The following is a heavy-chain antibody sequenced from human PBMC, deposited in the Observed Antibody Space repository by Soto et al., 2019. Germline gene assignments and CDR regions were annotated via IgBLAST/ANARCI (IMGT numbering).Heavy chain of an antibody. J-gene: IGHJ6*02. CDR2: IWYDGSNK. V-gene: IGHV3-33*01. D-gene: IGHD1-26*01. Sequence: GGSLRLSCAASGFTFSSYGMHWVRQAPGKGLEWVAVIWYDGSNKYYADSVKGRFTISRDNSKNTLYLQMNSLRAEDTAVYYCARAQWDGHHGMAVWGQGTTVTVSS. CDR3: ARAQWDGHHGMAV. CDR1: GFTFSSYG.